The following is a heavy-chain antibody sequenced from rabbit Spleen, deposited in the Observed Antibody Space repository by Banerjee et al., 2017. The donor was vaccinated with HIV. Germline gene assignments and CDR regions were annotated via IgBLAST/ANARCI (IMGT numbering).Heavy chain of an antibody. CDR3: ARDAGTSFSTYGMDL. CDR2: VDVGSSGFT. CDR1: GFSFSNKAV. D-gene: IGHD8-1*01. V-gene: IGHV1S45*01. Sequence: QEQLVESGGGLVKPGGTLTLTCTASGFSFSNKAVMCWVRQAPGKGLEWIGCVDVGSSGFTYFASWAKGRFTISKTSSTTVTLQMTSLTAADTATYFCARDAGTSFSTYGMDLWGPGT. J-gene: IGHJ6*01.